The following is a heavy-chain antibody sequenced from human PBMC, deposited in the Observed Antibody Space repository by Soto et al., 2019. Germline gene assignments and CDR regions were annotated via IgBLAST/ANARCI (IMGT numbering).Heavy chain of an antibody. CDR1: GINYNTYA. CDR2: INAGNGDT. CDR3: ASAISGYVT. V-gene: IGHV1-3*01. Sequence: QVQLVQSGAEMKKPGASVKLSCKTSGINYNTYAIHWVRQAPGQGLEWMGWINAGNGDTRYSQNFQGRVTLTRDTSASTLYMDLDSLKSEDTGEYYCASAISGYVTWGQGTLVTVSS. J-gene: IGHJ4*02. D-gene: IGHD5-12*01.